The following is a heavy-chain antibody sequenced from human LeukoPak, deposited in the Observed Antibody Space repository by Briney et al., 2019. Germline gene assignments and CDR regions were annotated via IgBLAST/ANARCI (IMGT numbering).Heavy chain of an antibody. CDR3: ARVDGSGSYRYPADY. D-gene: IGHD3-10*01. Sequence: ASVKVSCKASGYTFTSYGISWVRQAPGQGLEWMRWISAYNGNTNYAQKLQGRVTMTTATSTNTAYMELRSLRSDDTAVYYCARVDGSGSYRYPADYWGQGTLVTVSS. V-gene: IGHV1-18*01. CDR1: GYTFTSYG. CDR2: ISAYNGNT. J-gene: IGHJ4*02.